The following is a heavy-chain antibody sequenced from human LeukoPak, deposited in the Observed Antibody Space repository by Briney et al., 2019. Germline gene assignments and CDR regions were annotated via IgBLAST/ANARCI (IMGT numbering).Heavy chain of an antibody. V-gene: IGHV4-59*01. D-gene: IGHD6-13*01. J-gene: IGHJ4*02. CDR2: IYYSGTT. Sequence: SETLSLTCTVSGGSMSSYYWSWIRPPPGKGLEWIGYIYYSGTTNYNPSLKSRVTISVDTSKNQFSLKLMSVTAADTAVYYCARGVYIAAAQYGYWGQGTLVTVSS. CDR3: ARGVYIAAAQYGY. CDR1: GGSMSSYY.